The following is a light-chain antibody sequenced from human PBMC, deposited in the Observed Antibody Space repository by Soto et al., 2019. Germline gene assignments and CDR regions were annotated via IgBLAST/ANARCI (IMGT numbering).Light chain of an antibody. V-gene: IGKV1-39*01. CDR3: QQSYYFPRT. J-gene: IGKJ1*01. CDR1: QNIDTY. Sequence: DIQMTQSPSSLSASVGDRVTITCRASQNIDTYLNWYLQKPGQAPKLLIYSAYSLQSGVSPRFSGDGSGTDFTLTISSLQPEDFATYYCQQSYYFPRTFGQGTTV. CDR2: SAY.